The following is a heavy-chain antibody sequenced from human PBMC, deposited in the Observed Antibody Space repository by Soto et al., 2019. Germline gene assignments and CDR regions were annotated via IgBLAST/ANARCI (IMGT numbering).Heavy chain of an antibody. D-gene: IGHD4-17*01. Sequence: GASVKVSCKASGYTFTSYAMHWVRQAPGQRLEWMGWINAGNGNTKYSQKFQGRVTITRDTSASTAYMELSSLRSEDTAVYYCARVGGPSDDYGIDYWGQGTLVTVPQ. CDR1: GYTFTSYA. V-gene: IGHV1-3*01. J-gene: IGHJ4*02. CDR3: ARVGGPSDDYGIDY. CDR2: INAGNGNT.